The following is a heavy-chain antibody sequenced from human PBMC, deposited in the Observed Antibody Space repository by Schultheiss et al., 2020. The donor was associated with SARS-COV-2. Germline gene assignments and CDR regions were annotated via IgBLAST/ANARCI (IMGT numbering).Heavy chain of an antibody. V-gene: IGHV4-61*08. CDR3: ARLYSSGIDAFDI. D-gene: IGHD6-19*01. Sequence: SETLSLTCTVSGGSISSGGYYWSWIRQPPGKGLEWIGYIYYSGSTNYNPSLKSRVTISVDTSKNQFSLKLSSVTAADTAVYYCARLYSSGIDAFDIWGQGTMVTVSS. CDR1: GGSISSGGYY. CDR2: IYYSGST. J-gene: IGHJ3*02.